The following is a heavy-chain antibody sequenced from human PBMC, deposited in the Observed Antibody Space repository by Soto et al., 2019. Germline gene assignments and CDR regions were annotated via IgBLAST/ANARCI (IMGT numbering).Heavy chain of an antibody. CDR3: AMNIAAAASFDY. J-gene: IGHJ4*02. CDR2: INPGNGNT. CDR1: GYTFSSYV. V-gene: IGHV1-3*01. D-gene: IGHD6-13*01. Sequence: QVQLVQSGAEVKKPGASVKVSCKASGYTFSSYVMYWVRQAPGQRLEWMGWINPGNGNTKYSQKFQGRVTISRDTSASTAYMELSSLTSEDTAVYYCAMNIAAAASFDYWGQGTLVTVSS.